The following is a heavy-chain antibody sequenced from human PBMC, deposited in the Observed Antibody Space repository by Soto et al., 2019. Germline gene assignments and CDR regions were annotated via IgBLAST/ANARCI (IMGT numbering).Heavy chain of an antibody. CDR2: IYHSGST. CDR1: GYSISSGYY. CDR3: ARGLAVAGNYYYYGMDA. D-gene: IGHD6-19*01. V-gene: IGHV4-38-2*01. J-gene: IGHJ6*02. Sequence: SETLSLTCAVSGYSISSGYYWGWIRQPPGKGLEWIGSIYHSGSTYYNPSLKSRVTISVDTSKNQFSLKLSSVTAADTAVYYCARGLAVAGNYYYYGMDAWGHGTTVTVSS.